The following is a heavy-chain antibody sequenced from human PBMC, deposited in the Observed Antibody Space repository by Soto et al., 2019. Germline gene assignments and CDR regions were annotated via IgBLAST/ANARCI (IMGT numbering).Heavy chain of an antibody. J-gene: IGHJ3*02. CDR3: ASYQQSYAFDI. Sequence: SETLSLTCTVSGGSISSGGYYWSWIRQHPGKGLEWIGYIYYSGSTYYNPSLKSRVTISVDTSKKQFSLKLSSVTAADTAVYYCASYQQSYAFDIWGQGTMVTVSS. D-gene: IGHD2-2*01. CDR2: IYYSGST. V-gene: IGHV4-31*03. CDR1: GGSISSGGYY.